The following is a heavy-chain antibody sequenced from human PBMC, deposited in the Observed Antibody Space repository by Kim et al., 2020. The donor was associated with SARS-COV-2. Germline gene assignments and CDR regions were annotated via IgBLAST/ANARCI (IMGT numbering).Heavy chain of an antibody. V-gene: IGHV3-7*03. Sequence: VDSVKGRFTISRDNAKNSLYLKMNSLRAEDTAVYYCARDRDGNYYYGMDVWGQGTTVTVSS. CDR3: ARDRDGNYYYGMDV. J-gene: IGHJ6*02.